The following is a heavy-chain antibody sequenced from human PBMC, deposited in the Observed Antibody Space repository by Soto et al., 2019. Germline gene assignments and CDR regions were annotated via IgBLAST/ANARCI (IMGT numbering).Heavy chain of an antibody. J-gene: IGHJ4*02. Sequence: ASVKVSCKASGYTFTSYGISWVRQAPGQGLEWMGWISAYNGNTNYAQKLQGRVTMTTDTSTSTAYMELRSLRSDDTAVYYCARKFDSSGWPYYFDYWGQGTLVTVSS. D-gene: IGHD6-19*01. CDR2: ISAYNGNT. CDR1: GYTFTSYG. V-gene: IGHV1-18*01. CDR3: ARKFDSSGWPYYFDY.